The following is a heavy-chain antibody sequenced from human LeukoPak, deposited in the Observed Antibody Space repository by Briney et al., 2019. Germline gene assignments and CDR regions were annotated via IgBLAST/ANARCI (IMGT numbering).Heavy chain of an antibody. D-gene: IGHD6-13*01. CDR1: GGSISSYY. Sequence: SETLSLTCTVSGGSISSYYWSWIRQTPGKGLEWIGDSYYSGSTNYNPSLKSRVTISVDTSKNQFSLKLSSVTAADTTVYYCARHTDIAALSSLNYWGQGTLVTVSS. CDR2: SYYSGST. CDR3: ARHTDIAALSSLNY. J-gene: IGHJ4*02. V-gene: IGHV4-59*08.